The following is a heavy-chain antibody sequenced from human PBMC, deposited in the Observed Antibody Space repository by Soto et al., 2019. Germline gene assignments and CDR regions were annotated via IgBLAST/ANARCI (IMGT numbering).Heavy chain of an antibody. J-gene: IGHJ4*02. CDR3: AREWAEMIRGVPSRRPGYFDY. D-gene: IGHD3-10*01. CDR1: GFSISSGYN. Sequence: PSETLSLTCAVSGFSISSGYNWGWIRQSPGKGLEWIASIYHSGSAYYRPSLESRVTISVATSKNQFSLNLVSVTAADTAVYYCAREWAEMIRGVPSRRPGYFDYWGQGALVTVSS. V-gene: IGHV4-38-2*02. CDR2: IYHSGSA.